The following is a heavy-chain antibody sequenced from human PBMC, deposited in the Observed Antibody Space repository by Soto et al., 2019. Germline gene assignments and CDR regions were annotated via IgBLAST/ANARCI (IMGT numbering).Heavy chain of an antibody. CDR1: GYTFTSYY. V-gene: IGHV1-46*01. CDR3: ARALGVVVTAPGDYYYYGMDV. D-gene: IGHD2-21*02. CDR2: INPSGGST. Sequence: ASVKVSFKASGYTFTSYYMHWVRQAPGQGLEWMGIINPSGGSTSYAQKFQGRVTMTRDTSTSTVYMELSSLRSEDTAVYYCARALGVVVTAPGDYYYYGMDVWGQGTTVTVSS. J-gene: IGHJ6*02.